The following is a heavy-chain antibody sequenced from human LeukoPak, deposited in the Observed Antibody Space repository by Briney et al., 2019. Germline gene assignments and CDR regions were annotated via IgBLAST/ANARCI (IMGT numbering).Heavy chain of an antibody. Sequence: ASVKVSCKASGYTFTSYYMHWVRQAPGQGLEWMGWMNPNSGNTGYAQKFQGRVTMTRNTSISTAYMELSSLRSEDTAVYYCARGPRVLLWFGELSDDYYYGMDVWGQGTTVTVSS. CDR3: ARGPRVLLWFGELSDDYYYGMDV. CDR1: GYTFTSYY. D-gene: IGHD3-10*01. V-gene: IGHV1-8*02. CDR2: MNPNSGNT. J-gene: IGHJ6*02.